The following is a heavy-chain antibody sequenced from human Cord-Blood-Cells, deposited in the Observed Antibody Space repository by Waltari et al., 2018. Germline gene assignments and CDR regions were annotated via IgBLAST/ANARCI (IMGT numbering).Heavy chain of an antibody. CDR2: IYYSGRT. J-gene: IGHJ3*02. CDR1: GGSISSSSYY. V-gene: IGHV4-39*01. Sequence: QLQLQESGPGLVKPSETLSLTCTVSGGSISSSSYYWGWIRQPPGKGLELIGSIYYSGRTYYNPSLKSRVTISVDTSKNQFSLKLSSVTAADTAVYYCARRFPYYDFWSGYYDAFDIWGQGTMVTVSS. CDR3: ARRFPYYDFWSGYYDAFDI. D-gene: IGHD3-3*01.